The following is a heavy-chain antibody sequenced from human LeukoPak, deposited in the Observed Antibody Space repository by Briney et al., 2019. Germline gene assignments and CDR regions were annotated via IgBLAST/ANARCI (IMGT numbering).Heavy chain of an antibody. CDR3: ARRAGAYSHPYDY. V-gene: IGHV3-53*01. D-gene: IGHD4/OR15-4a*01. J-gene: IGHJ4*02. CDR1: GFTVSSNS. CDR2: IYSDNT. Sequence: GGSLRLSCTVSGFTVSSNSMSWVRQAPGKGLEWDSFIYSDNTHYSDSVKGRFTISRDNSKNTLYLQMNSLRAEDTAVYYCARRAGAYSHPYDYWGQGTLVTVSS.